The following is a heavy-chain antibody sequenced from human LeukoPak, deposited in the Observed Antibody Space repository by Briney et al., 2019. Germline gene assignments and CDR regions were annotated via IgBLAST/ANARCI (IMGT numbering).Heavy chain of an antibody. CDR2: INPNSGGT. CDR1: GYTFTGYY. J-gene: IGHJ3*02. V-gene: IGHV1-2*02. D-gene: IGHD3-3*01. Sequence: GASVKVSCKASGYTFTGYYMHWVRQAPGHGLKWMGWINPNSGGTNYEQKFQGRVTMTRDTSISTAYMELSRLRPDDTAVYYCARPPITIFGVVLDDAFDIWGQGTMVTVSS. CDR3: ARPPITIFGVVLDDAFDI.